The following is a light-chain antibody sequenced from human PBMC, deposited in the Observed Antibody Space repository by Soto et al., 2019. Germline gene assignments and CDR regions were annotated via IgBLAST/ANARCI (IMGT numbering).Light chain of an antibody. J-gene: IGLJ3*02. CDR2: EVS. CDR3: SSYTSSGTWM. CDR1: SSDVGGHNY. V-gene: IGLV2-14*01. Sequence: QSVLTQPASVSGSPGQSITISCTGTSSDVGGHNYVSWYQQNPGKAPKLMVYEVSNRPAGVSNRFSGSKSGNTASLTISGLQAEDEADYYCSSYTSSGTWMFGGGTKVTVL.